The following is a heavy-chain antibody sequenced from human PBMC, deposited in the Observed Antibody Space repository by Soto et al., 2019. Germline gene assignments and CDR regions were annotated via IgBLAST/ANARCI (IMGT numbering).Heavy chain of an antibody. Sequence: QVQLVQSGAEVKKPGASVKVSCKASGYTFTSYGISWVRQAPGQGLEWMGWISAYNGNTNYAQKLQGRVTMTTDTSTSTAYRELRSLRSDDTAVYYCARDEGFLVDSNWFDPWGQGTLVTVSS. CDR1: GYTFTSYG. D-gene: IGHD2-21*01. CDR3: ARDEGFLVDSNWFDP. CDR2: ISAYNGNT. V-gene: IGHV1-18*01. J-gene: IGHJ5*02.